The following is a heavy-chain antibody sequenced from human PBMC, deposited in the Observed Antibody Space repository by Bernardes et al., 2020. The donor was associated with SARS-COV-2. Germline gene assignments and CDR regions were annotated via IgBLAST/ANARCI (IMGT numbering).Heavy chain of an antibody. J-gene: IGHJ4*02. CDR3: GRDPVYPNNIDY. V-gene: IGHV3-66*01. CDR2: IYKDGRT. CDR1: GFSVTSNY. Sequence: GWSLRLSCAASGFSVTSNYMSWVRQAPGKGLEWVAIIYKDGRTFYAESVRGRFTISRDSSENTLSLEMSNLRGEDTALYFCGRDPVYPNNIDYWGQGTLVTVSS.